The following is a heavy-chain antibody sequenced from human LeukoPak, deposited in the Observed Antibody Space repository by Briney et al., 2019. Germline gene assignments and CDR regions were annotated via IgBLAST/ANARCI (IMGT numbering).Heavy chain of an antibody. CDR1: GYTFTSYG. CDR2: ISAYNGNT. V-gene: IGHV1-18*01. J-gene: IGHJ6*03. Sequence: ASVKVSCKASGYTFTSYGISWVRQAPGQGLEWMGWISAYNGNTNYAQKLQGRVTMTTDTSMSTAYMELRSLRSDDTAVYYCARDAHSSSWYYYYYMDVWGKGTTVTVSS. D-gene: IGHD6-13*01. CDR3: ARDAHSSSWYYYYYMDV.